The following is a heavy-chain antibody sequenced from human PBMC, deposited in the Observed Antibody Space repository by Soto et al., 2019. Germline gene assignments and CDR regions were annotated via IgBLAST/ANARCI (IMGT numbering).Heavy chain of an antibody. CDR1: GGSISSSSYY. CDR2: IYYSGST. J-gene: IGHJ4*02. CDR3: ARGYDILTPAG. V-gene: IGHV4-39*01. D-gene: IGHD3-9*01. Sequence: KPSETLSLTCTVSGGSISSSSYYWGWIRQPPGKGLEWIGSIYYSGSTYYNPSLKSRVTISVDTSKNQFSLKLSSVTAADTAVYYCARGYDILTPAGWGQGTLVTVSS.